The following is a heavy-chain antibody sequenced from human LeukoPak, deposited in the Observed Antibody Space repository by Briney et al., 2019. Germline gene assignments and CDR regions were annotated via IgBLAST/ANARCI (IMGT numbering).Heavy chain of an antibody. D-gene: IGHD2-15*01. J-gene: IGHJ6*02. Sequence: PGGSLRLSCAASGFTFSSYGMHWVRQAPGKGLEWVAVISYDGSNKYYADSVKGRFTISRDNSKNTLYLQMNSLRAEDTAVYYYAKEAKVVVAATKGDYYYGMDVWGQGTTVTVSS. V-gene: IGHV3-30*18. CDR1: GFTFSSYG. CDR2: ISYDGSNK. CDR3: AKEAKVVVAATKGDYYYGMDV.